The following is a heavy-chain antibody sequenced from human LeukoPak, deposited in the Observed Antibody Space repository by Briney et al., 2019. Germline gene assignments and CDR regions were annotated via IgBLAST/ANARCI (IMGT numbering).Heavy chain of an antibody. CDR2: IFYVGSA. Sequence: SETLSRTGTVSGDSSDSHYWSWLRQPPGKGLEGIVYIFYVGSANYNPSHKSRVTISVDTSKNQFSLKLNSVTAADTAVYYCAREYYVSRGEAFDIWGEGTMVTVSS. D-gene: IGHD3-16*01. CDR3: AREYYVSRGEAFDI. CDR1: GDSSDSHY. V-gene: IGHV4-59*11. J-gene: IGHJ3*02.